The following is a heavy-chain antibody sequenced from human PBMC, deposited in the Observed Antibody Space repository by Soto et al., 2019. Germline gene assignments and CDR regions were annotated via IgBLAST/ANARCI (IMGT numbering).Heavy chain of an antibody. CDR1: GGSVRSGSYC. Sequence: LSLTRTVAGGSVRSGSYCWSWIRQPPGKGLEWIGYIYHSGSTYYNPSLKSRVTISVDRSKNQFSLKLSSVTAADTAVYYCASQGADCSGGSCYFIDYWGQGTLVTVSS. CDR3: ASQGADCSGGSCYFIDY. J-gene: IGHJ4*02. CDR2: IYHSGST. D-gene: IGHD2-15*01. V-gene: IGHV4-30-2*01.